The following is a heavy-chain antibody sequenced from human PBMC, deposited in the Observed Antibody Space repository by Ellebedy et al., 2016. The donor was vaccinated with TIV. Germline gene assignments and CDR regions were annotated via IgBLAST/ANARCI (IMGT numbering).Heavy chain of an antibody. Sequence: GGSLRLXXAGSGFTFSDYYMSWIRQSPGKGLEWISSFTSSGSTIYYADSVKGRFTISRDNAKRSVFLQLSSLRAEDTAVYYCARSIAAARLDYWGQGTLVTVSS. CDR1: GFTFSDYY. V-gene: IGHV3-11*01. J-gene: IGHJ4*02. D-gene: IGHD6-25*01. CDR3: ARSIAAARLDY. CDR2: FTSSGSTI.